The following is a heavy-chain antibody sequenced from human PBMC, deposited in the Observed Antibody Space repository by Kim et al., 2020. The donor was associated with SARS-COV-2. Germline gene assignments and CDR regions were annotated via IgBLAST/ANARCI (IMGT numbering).Heavy chain of an antibody. D-gene: IGHD2-21*01. CDR3: GEVGCGAADGC. Sequence: GGSLRLSCAASGFTVSSSYLSWVRQAPGKGLEWVSVITGSGGNTFDAYSVNGFSTISRDTFNKALFLLMNILTADETFFYCVGEVGCGAADGCWGQGTL. V-gene: IGHV3-23*01. CDR1: GFTVSSSY. J-gene: IGHJ1*01. CDR2: ITGSGGNT.